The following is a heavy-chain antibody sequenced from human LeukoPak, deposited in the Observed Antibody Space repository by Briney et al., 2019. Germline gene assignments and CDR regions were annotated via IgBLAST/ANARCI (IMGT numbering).Heavy chain of an antibody. D-gene: IGHD3-22*01. J-gene: IGHJ4*02. V-gene: IGHV1-2*06. CDR1: GYTFTSYG. Sequence: GASVKVSCKASGYTFTSYGISWVRQAPGQGLEWMGRINPNSGGTNYAQKFQGRVTMTRDTSISTAYMELSRLRSDDTAVYYCARDWDYYDSSGYNYWGQGTLVTVSS. CDR3: ARDWDYYDSSGYNY. CDR2: INPNSGGT.